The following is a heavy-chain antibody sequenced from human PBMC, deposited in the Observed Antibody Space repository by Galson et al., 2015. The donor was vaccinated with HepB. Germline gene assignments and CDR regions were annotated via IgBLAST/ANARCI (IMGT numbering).Heavy chain of an antibody. CDR3: AKEVLPGYSSGWYVDY. J-gene: IGHJ4*02. V-gene: IGHV3-23*01. D-gene: IGHD6-19*01. CDR2: ISGSGGST. CDR1: GFTFSSYA. Sequence: SLRLSCAASGFTFSSYAMSWVRQAPGKGLEWVSAISGSGGSTYYADSVKGRFTISRDNSKNTLYLQMNSLRAEDTAVYCCAKEVLPGYSSGWYVDYWGQGTLVTVSS.